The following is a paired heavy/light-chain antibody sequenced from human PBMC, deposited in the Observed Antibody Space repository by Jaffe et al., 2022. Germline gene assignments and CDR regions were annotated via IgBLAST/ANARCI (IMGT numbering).Heavy chain of an antibody. CDR3: ARIAYGSGSYYLKAFDY. CDR2: IDWDDDK. Sequence: QVTLRESGPALVKPTQTLTLTCTFSGFSLSTSGMCVSWVRQPPGKALEWLALIDWDDDKYYSTSLKTRLTISKDTSKNQVVLTMTNMDPVDTATYYCARIAYGSGSYYLKAFDYWGQGTLVTVSS. CDR1: GFSLSTSGMC. J-gene: IGHJ4*02. V-gene: IGHV2-70*20. D-gene: IGHD3-10*01.
Light chain of an antibody. CDR2: LGS. Sequence: DIVMTQSPLSLPVTPGEPASISCRSSQSLLHSNGYNYLDWYLQKPGQSPQLLIYLGSNRASGVPDRFSGSGSGTDFTLKISRVEAEDVGVYYCMQALQTPIGFGPGTKVDIK. CDR1: QSLLHSNGYNY. J-gene: IGKJ3*01. CDR3: MQALQTPIG. V-gene: IGKV2-28*01.